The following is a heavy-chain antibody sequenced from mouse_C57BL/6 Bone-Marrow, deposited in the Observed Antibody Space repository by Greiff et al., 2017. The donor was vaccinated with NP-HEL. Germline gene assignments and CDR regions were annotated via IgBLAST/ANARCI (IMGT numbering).Heavy chain of an antibody. V-gene: IGHV1-22*01. Sequence: EVQLQQSGPELVKPGASVKMSCKASGYTFTDYNMHWVKQSHGKSLEWIGYINPNNGGTSYNPKFKGKATLTVNKSSSTAYMKLRSLTSNDSSFYYCARLYFITSVYYFDYWGQGTTLTVSS. CDR3: ARLYFITSVYYFDY. CDR2: INPNNGGT. CDR1: GYTFTDYN. J-gene: IGHJ2*01. D-gene: IGHD1-1*01.